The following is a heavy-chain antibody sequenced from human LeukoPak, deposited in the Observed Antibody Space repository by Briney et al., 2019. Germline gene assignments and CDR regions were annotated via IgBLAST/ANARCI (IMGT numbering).Heavy chain of an antibody. D-gene: IGHD6-13*01. Sequence: GESLKISCGGSGYTFTSYWIGWVRQMPGKGLEWMGIIYPGDSDTRYSPSFQGQVTISADKSISTAYLQWSSLKASDTAMYYCVRSYKNSWYWELGYWGQGTLVTVSS. CDR2: IYPGDSDT. V-gene: IGHV5-51*01. CDR1: GYTFTSYW. CDR3: VRSYKNSWYWELGY. J-gene: IGHJ4*02.